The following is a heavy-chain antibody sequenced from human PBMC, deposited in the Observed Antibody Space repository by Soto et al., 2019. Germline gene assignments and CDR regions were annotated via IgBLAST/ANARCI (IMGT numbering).Heavy chain of an antibody. CDR2: IYYSGST. CDR3: ARAYCGGDCYSDDAFDI. Sequence: SETLSLTCTVSGGSISSYYWSWTRQPPGKGLEWIGYIYYSGSTNYNPSLKSRVTISVDTSKNQFSLKLSSVTAADTAVYYCARAYCGGDCYSDDAFDIWGQGTMVTVSS. V-gene: IGHV4-59*01. D-gene: IGHD2-21*02. CDR1: GGSISSYY. J-gene: IGHJ3*02.